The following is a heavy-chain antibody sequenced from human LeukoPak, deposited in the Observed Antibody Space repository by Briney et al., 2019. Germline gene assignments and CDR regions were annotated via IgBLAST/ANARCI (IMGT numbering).Heavy chain of an antibody. V-gene: IGHV5-51*01. CDR3: ARRNDFWSGYSSYYYALDV. CDR2: IYPAYSDT. Sequence: GESLKISFQVSGYIFTNYWIVWGRQMPGKGLESMGIIYPAYSDTTYSPPFQGQVTTSADKSISTVYLQWSSLRASDTAMYYCARRNDFWSGYSSYYYALDVWGQGTTVTVSS. J-gene: IGHJ6*02. D-gene: IGHD3-3*01. CDR1: GYIFTNYW.